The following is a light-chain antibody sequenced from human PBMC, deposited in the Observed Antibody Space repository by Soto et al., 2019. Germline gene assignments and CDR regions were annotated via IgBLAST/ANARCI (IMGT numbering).Light chain of an antibody. J-gene: IGLJ1*01. Sequence: QSVLTQPPSASGTSGQRVTISCSGSRSNIGSNTVNWYQQLPETAPKLLIYTNNQRPSGVPDRFSGSKSGTSASLAISGLQSEDEADYYCAAWDDSLNAYVFGTGTKVTVL. CDR1: RSNIGSNT. CDR3: AAWDDSLNAYV. V-gene: IGLV1-44*01. CDR2: TNN.